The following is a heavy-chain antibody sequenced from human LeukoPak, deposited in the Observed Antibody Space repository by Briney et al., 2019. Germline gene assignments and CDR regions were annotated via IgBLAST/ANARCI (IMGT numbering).Heavy chain of an antibody. J-gene: IGHJ4*02. Sequence: SGGSLRLSCAASGFTFSIHAMSWVRQALGKGLKWVSGINDSGDSTYHADSVKGRFTISRDNSKNTLYPQMNSLRAEDTAVYYCAKSLDLAVAGIDYWGQGTLVTVSS. CDR3: AKSLDLAVAGIDY. CDR1: GFTFSIHA. V-gene: IGHV3-23*01. CDR2: INDSGDST. D-gene: IGHD6-19*01.